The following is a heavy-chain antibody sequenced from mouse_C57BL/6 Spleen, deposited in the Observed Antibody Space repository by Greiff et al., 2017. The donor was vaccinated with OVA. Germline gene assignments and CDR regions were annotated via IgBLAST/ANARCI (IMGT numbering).Heavy chain of an antibody. CDR3: ARWLRGYYFDD. D-gene: IGHD2-2*01. Sequence: VQLQQSGPELVKPGASVKISCKASGYSFTGYYMNWVKQSPEKSLEWIGEINPSTGGTTYNQKFKAKATLTVDKSSSTAYMQLKSLTSEDSAVYYCARWLRGYYFDDWGQGTTLTVSS. J-gene: IGHJ2*01. CDR1: GYSFTGYY. CDR2: INPSTGGT. V-gene: IGHV1-42*01.